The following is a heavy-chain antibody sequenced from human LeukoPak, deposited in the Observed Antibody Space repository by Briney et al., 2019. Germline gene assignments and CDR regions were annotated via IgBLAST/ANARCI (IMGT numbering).Heavy chain of an antibody. CDR1: GFTFSTYS. V-gene: IGHV3-21*01. J-gene: IGHJ6*04. D-gene: IGHD3-22*01. CDR3: SRGPTMKMDV. Sequence: PGGSLRLSCEASGFTFSTYSMNWVRQAPGKGLKWVSSINSRSSSIYYADSVKGRFTTSRDNAKNSLYLQMNSLRAEDTAVYYCSRGPTMKMDVWGKGTTVTVSS. CDR2: INSRSSSI.